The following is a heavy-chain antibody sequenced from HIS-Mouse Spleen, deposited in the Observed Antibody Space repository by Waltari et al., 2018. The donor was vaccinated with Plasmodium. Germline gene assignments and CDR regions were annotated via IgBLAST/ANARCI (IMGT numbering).Heavy chain of an antibody. CDR3: ARAPIRDAFDI. J-gene: IGHJ3*02. Sequence: QVQLQQWGAGLLKPSETLSLTCAVYGGSFSGYYWSWIRQPPGKGLEWIGEINHSGSTNYNPSLKSRVTISVDTSKIQFSLKLSSVTAADTAVYYCARAPIRDAFDIWGQGTMVTVSS. CDR1: GGSFSGYY. CDR2: INHSGST. D-gene: IGHD3-9*01. V-gene: IGHV4-34*01.